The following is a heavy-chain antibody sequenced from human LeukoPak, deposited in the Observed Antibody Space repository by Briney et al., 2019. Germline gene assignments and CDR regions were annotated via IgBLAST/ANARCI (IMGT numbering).Heavy chain of an antibody. D-gene: IGHD1-26*01. CDR3: ARSSSGNFYFES. J-gene: IGHJ4*02. V-gene: IGHV4-4*07. CDR2: IYTSGKT. CDR1: GGSISSYY. Sequence: SETLSLTCTVSGGSISSYYWSWVRQPAGKELEWIGRIYTSGKTDFNPYTPSLKSRVIMSLDTSKNQVSLILTSVTAADTAMYYCARSSSGNFYFESWGQGTLVTVSS.